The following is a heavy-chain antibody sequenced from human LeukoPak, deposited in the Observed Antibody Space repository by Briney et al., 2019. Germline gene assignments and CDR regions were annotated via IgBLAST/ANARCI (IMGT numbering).Heavy chain of an antibody. Sequence: ASVKVSCKASGYTFTGYYMHWVRRAPGQGLEWMGRINPNNGGTNYAQKLQGRVTMTTDTSTSTAYMELRSLRSDDTAVYYCARDRWDVWGQGTTVTVSS. CDR1: GYTFTGYY. D-gene: IGHD4-17*01. CDR3: ARDRWDV. CDR2: INPNNGGT. J-gene: IGHJ6*02. V-gene: IGHV1-2*06.